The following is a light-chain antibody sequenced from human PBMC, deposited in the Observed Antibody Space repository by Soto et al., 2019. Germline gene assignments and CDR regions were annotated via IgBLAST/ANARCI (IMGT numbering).Light chain of an antibody. CDR1: QSVSSY. CDR2: DAS. CDR3: QQRSNWPPLT. V-gene: IGKV3-11*01. Sequence: EIVLTQSPATLSLSPGERAPLSCRASQSVSSYLAWYQQKPGQAPRLLIYDASNRATGIPARFSGSGSGTDFTLTISSLEPEDFAVYYCQQRSNWPPLTFGGGTKVDI. J-gene: IGKJ4*01.